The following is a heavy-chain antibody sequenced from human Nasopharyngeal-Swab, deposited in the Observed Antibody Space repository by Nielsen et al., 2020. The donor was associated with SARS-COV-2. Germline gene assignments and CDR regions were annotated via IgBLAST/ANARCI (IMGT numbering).Heavy chain of an antibody. V-gene: IGHV4-31*03. CDR1: GGSIRSGGYY. D-gene: IGHD3-3*01. J-gene: IGHJ4*02. Sequence: SETLSLTCPLSGGSIRSGGYYWSWLLQHPGKGLEWIGYIYYSGSTYYNPSLKSRVTISVDTSKNQFSLKLSSVTAADTAVYYCARGGLIFGVVNKPFDYWGQGTLVTVAS. CDR2: IYYSGST. CDR3: ARGGLIFGVVNKPFDY.